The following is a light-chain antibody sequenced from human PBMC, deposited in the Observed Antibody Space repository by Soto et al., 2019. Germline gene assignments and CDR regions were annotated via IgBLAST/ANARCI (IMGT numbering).Light chain of an antibody. Sequence: QSVLTQPASVSGSPGQSITISCTVSVSDVGSFGPVSWYQQHPGQVPKLIIYEGNRRPSGVSNRFSGSKSGNTASLTISGLQAEDEADYYCCSYVGARTYVFGAGTKVTVL. V-gene: IGLV2-23*01. CDR1: VSDVGSFGP. CDR3: CSYVGARTYV. CDR2: EGN. J-gene: IGLJ1*01.